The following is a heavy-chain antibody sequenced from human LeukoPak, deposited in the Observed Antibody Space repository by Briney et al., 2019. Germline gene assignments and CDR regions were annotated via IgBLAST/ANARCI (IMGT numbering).Heavy chain of an antibody. CDR1: GDSVSSNSAA. V-gene: IGHV6-1*01. CDR2: TFHRSKWYN. D-gene: IGHD3-9*01. J-gene: IGHJ6*02. CDR3: AREPPEPLTPYYDILTGYWGWDYYYGMDV. Sequence: SQTLSLTCAISGDSVSSNSAAWNWVRQSPSRGLEWLGRTFHRSKWYNDYAVFVKSRITINPDTSKNQFSLQLNSVTPEDTAVYYCAREPPEPLTPYYDILTGYWGWDYYYGMDVWGQGTTVTVSS.